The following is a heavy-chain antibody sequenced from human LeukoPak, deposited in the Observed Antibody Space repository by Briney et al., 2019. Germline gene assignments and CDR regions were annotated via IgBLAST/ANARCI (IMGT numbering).Heavy chain of an antibody. CDR1: GFTFSSYC. D-gene: IGHD2/OR15-2a*01. CDR2: IKQDGSEK. V-gene: IGHV3-7*01. Sequence: GGSLRLSCAASGFTFSSYCMSWVRQAPGKGLEWVANIKQDGSEKYYVDSVKGRFTISRDNAKNSLYLQMNSLRADDTAVYSCARGGGSTFDYWGQGTLVTVSS. J-gene: IGHJ4*02. CDR3: ARGGGSTFDY.